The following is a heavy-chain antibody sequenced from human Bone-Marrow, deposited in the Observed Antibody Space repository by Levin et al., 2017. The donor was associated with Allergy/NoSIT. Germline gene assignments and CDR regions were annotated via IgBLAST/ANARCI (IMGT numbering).Heavy chain of an antibody. CDR2: IIPLSGAA. V-gene: IGHV1-69*06. J-gene: IGHJ6*02. Sequence: SVKVSYKTSGGTLSSYTVTWVRQAPGQGLEWIGGIIPLSGAANYAQKFQDRVTITADKSTSTAYMQMSSLTSEDTAVYYCARDVVLVPATYYYYYYGLDVWGLGTPVTVSS. CDR1: GGTLSSYT. CDR3: ARDVVLVPATYYYYYYGLDV. D-gene: IGHD2-2*01.